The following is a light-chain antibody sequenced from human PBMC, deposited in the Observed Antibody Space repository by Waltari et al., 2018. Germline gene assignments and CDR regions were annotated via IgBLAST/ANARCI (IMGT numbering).Light chain of an antibody. CDR2: DVT. J-gene: IGLJ2*01. Sequence: QSALTQPASVSGSPGQSISIPCTGTSSDIGGYNYVSWYQHPPGRAPKLMIYDVTSRPSGVSDRFSGSKSGNTASLTISGLQAEDEADYYCSSYSDSTTHDVVFGGGTQLTVL. CDR3: SSYSDSTTHDVV. V-gene: IGLV2-14*03. CDR1: SSDIGGYNY.